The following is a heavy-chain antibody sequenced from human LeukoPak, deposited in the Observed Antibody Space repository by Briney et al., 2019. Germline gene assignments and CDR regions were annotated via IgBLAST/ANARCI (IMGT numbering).Heavy chain of an antibody. J-gene: IGHJ4*02. CDR3: ATRSGTIFGVVTPFDY. V-gene: IGHV1-24*01. CDR1: GYTLTELS. Sequence: ASVKVSCKVSGYTLTELSMHWVRQAPGKGLEWMGGFDPGDGETIYAQKFQGRVTMTEDTSTDTAYMELSSLRSEDTAVYYCATRSGTIFGVVTPFDYWGQGTLVTVSS. CDR2: FDPGDGET. D-gene: IGHD3-3*01.